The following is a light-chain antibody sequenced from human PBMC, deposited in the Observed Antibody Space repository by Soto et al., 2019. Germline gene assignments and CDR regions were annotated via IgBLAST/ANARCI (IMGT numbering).Light chain of an antibody. Sequence: QCPLTQAASVSGSPGQSITISCTGTISDVGAYNYVSWYQQHPGKAPKLMIYEVSNRPSGVSNRFSGSKSGNTASLTISGLQAEDEADYYCSSYITRSTVSVFGTGTKVTVL. J-gene: IGLJ1*01. CDR2: EVS. CDR3: SSYITRSTVSV. V-gene: IGLV2-14*01. CDR1: ISDVGAYNY.